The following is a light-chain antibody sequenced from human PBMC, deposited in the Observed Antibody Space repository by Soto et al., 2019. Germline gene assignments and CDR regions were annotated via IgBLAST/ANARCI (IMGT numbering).Light chain of an antibody. Sequence: QSVLTQPASVSGSPGQSITISCTGTSSDVGSYNLVSWYQQHPGKAPKLMIYEVSKRPSGVSNRFSGSKSGNTASLTISGLQVFDEADSSCCTYALTVYVSGTGT. CDR3: CTYALTVYV. J-gene: IGLJ1*01. V-gene: IGLV2-23*02. CDR2: EVS. CDR1: SSDVGSYNL.